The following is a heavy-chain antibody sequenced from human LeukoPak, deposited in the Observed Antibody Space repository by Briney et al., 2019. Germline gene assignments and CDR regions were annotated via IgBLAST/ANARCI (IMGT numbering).Heavy chain of an antibody. V-gene: IGHV4-59*01. Sequence: SETLSLTCTVSGGSISSYYWSWIRQPPGKGLEWIGYIYYSGSTNCNPSLKSRVTISVDTSKNQFSLKLSSVTAADTAVYYCARDRDNSSGHDAFDIWGQGTMVTVSS. CDR1: GGSISSYY. D-gene: IGHD3-22*01. CDR2: IYYSGST. J-gene: IGHJ3*02. CDR3: ARDRDNSSGHDAFDI.